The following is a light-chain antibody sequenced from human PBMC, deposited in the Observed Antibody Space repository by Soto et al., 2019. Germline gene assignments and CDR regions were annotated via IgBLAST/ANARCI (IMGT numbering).Light chain of an antibody. CDR1: QSVDIN. Sequence: EIVMTQSPATLSVSPGERATLSCRASQSVDINLAWYQKKPGQAPRLLIYGASTRATAIPARFSGSGSGTEFTLTISSLEPEDFAVYYCQQYNNWLPAFGQGTKVDIK. J-gene: IGKJ1*01. CDR2: GAS. V-gene: IGKV3-15*01. CDR3: QQYNNWLPA.